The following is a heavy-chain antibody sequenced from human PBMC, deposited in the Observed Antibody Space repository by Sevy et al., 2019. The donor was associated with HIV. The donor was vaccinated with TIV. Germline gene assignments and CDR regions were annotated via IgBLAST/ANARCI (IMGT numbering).Heavy chain of an antibody. J-gene: IGHJ6*02. V-gene: IGHV4-39*01. CDR3: ARGHYFDSSGYSKSTDYFGIDV. CDR1: VVSITSSSYY. CDR2: IYYHGRT. D-gene: IGHD3-22*01. Sequence: SETLSLTCTVSVVSITSSSYYWGWIRQSPGRGLEWIGSIYYHGRTHFNPSLKSRVTISVDTSQTQFSLKLTSVTAADTAVYYCARGHYFDSSGYSKSTDYFGIDVWGQGTTVTVSS.